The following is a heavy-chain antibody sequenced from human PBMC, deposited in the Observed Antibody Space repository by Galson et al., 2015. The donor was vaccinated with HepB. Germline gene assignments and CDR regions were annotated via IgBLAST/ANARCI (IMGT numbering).Heavy chain of an antibody. V-gene: IGHV3-30*18. CDR2: ISYDGSNK. D-gene: IGHD6-13*01. CDR3: AKDIEVGGAAGTGVDY. Sequence: SLRLSCAASGFTFSSYGMHWVRQAPGKGLEWVAVISYDGSNKYYADSVKGRFTISRDNSKNTLYLQMNSLRAEDTAVYYCAKDIEVGGAAGTGVDYWGQGTLVTVSS. J-gene: IGHJ4*02. CDR1: GFTFSSYG.